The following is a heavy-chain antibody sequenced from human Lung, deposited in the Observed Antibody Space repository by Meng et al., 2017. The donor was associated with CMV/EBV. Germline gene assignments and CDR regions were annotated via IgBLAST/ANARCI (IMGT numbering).Heavy chain of an antibody. D-gene: IGHD3-22*01. J-gene: IGHJ3*02. Sequence: GGSLRLXCVASGFTFSGHWMHWVRLVPGKGILWVADISHDGRLTMYADSVKGRFSISRDNAKNTLYLQMNSLRAEDTAVYYCARDCHPEGGYPSDAFDIWGQGXRVTVSS. CDR3: ARDCHPEGGYPSDAFDI. CDR1: GFTFSGHW. CDR2: ISHDGRLT. V-gene: IGHV3-74*03.